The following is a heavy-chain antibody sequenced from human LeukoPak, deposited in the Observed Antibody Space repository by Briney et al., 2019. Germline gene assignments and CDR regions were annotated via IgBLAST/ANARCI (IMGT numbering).Heavy chain of an antibody. V-gene: IGHV3-21*01. J-gene: IGHJ4*02. Sequence: PGGSLRLSCAASGFNLRAYTMNWVRQAPGKGLERVSSISTSSSYIYYADSVKGRFTISRDNAENSLYLQMHSLRVEDTALYYCARDDNWNDKPFDFWGQGTLVTVSS. CDR1: GFNLRAYT. CDR2: ISTSSSYI. CDR3: ARDDNWNDKPFDF. D-gene: IGHD1-20*01.